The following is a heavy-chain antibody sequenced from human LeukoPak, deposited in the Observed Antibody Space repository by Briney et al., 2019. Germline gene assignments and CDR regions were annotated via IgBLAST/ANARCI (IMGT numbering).Heavy chain of an antibody. CDR2: FYHSGST. V-gene: IGHV4-38-2*01. Sequence: SETLSLTCAVSGYSISRGYYWGWIRQSPEKGLEWIGSFYHSGSTYYNPSLKRRVTISIDTSKNQFSLKLSSVTAADTAICYCAGTIFGVLTGPFDYWGQGTLVTVSS. CDR3: AGTIFGVLTGPFDY. CDR1: GYSISRGYY. J-gene: IGHJ4*02. D-gene: IGHD3-3*01.